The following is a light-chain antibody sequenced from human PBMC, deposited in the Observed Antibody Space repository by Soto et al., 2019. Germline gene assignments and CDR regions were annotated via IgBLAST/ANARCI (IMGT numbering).Light chain of an antibody. J-gene: IGKJ1*01. CDR3: QEYNNWPGT. Sequence: EIVMTQSPATLSVSPGERATLSCRSSQVISSNLAWYQQKPDQAPRLLISGASTRATDIPARFSGSGSGTEFTLSFSSLQSEDFAVYYCQEYNNWPGTFGLGTKVEIK. V-gene: IGKV3-15*01. CDR2: GAS. CDR1: QVISSN.